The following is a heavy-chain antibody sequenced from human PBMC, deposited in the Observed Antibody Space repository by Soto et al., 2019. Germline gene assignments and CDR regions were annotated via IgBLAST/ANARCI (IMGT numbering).Heavy chain of an antibody. V-gene: IGHV4-59*11. CDR3: AREVFSRLYTGGYDYPDGGFDV. D-gene: IGHD2-8*02. CDR1: RGSISTHH. Sequence: SQTLSLTCTLSRGSISTHHWSWIRQPPGKGLEWIGYIYYSGTTNYNPALKSRVTMSVDTSKNQFPLKLTSVTAADTAFYYCAREVFSRLYTGGYDYPDGGFDVWGHGTMGAVSS. CDR2: IYYSGTT. J-gene: IGHJ3*01.